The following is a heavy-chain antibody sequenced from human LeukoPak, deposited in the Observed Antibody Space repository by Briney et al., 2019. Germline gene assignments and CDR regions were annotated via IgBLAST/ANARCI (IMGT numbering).Heavy chain of an antibody. CDR3: ARGGHSKQDHGLDY. V-gene: IGHV3-48*03. D-gene: IGHD4-17*01. CDR2: ISSSGSTI. J-gene: IGHJ4*02. CDR1: GFTFSSYE. Sequence: PGGSLRLSCAASGFTFSSYEMNWVRQAPGKGLEWVSYISSSGSTIYYADSVKGRFTIPRDNAKNSLYLQMNSLRAEDTAVYYCARGGHSKQDHGLDYWGQGTLVTVSS.